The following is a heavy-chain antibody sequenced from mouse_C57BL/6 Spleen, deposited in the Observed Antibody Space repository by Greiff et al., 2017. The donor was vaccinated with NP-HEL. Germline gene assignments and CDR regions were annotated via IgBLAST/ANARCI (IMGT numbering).Heavy chain of an antibody. Sequence: VQLQQPGTELVKPGASVKLSCKASGYTFTSYGISWVKQRTGQGLEWIGEIYPRSGNTYYNEKFKGKATLTADKSSSTAYMELRSLTSEDSAVYFCARGGTTVVATSDYWGQGTTLTVSS. V-gene: IGHV1-81*01. D-gene: IGHD1-1*01. CDR1: GYTFTSYG. CDR3: ARGGTTVVATSDY. CDR2: IYPRSGNT. J-gene: IGHJ2*01.